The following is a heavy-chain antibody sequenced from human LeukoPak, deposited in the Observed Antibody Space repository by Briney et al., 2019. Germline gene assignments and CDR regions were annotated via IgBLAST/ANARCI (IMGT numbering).Heavy chain of an antibody. Sequence: SETLSLTCAVYGGSFSGYHWTWIRQSPGTGLDYIGEINDSGSPVYNPSLKSRVTISVDTSKNEFSMSLTSVTAADTAVYYCARGPHQHWPLGQFWGQGSLVTVSS. V-gene: IGHV4-34*01. D-gene: IGHD2-2*01. CDR3: ARGPHQHWPLGQF. J-gene: IGHJ4*02. CDR2: INDSGSP. CDR1: GGSFSGYH.